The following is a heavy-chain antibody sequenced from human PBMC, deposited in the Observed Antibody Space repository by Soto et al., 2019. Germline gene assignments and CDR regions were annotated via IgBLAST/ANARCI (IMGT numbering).Heavy chain of an antibody. J-gene: IGHJ4*02. CDR1: GFTFSRFE. CDR3: TRAAWFPYLSFY. D-gene: IGHD3-10*01. V-gene: IGHV3-48*03. Sequence: EVQLVESGGGLVQPGGSLRLSCAASGFTFSRFELHWFRQAPGKGLEWISYISSSGSTAYYASSVEGRFTISRDNANKSVYLQMDSLRAEDTALYYCTRAAWFPYLSFYWGQGALVTVSS. CDR2: ISSSGSTA.